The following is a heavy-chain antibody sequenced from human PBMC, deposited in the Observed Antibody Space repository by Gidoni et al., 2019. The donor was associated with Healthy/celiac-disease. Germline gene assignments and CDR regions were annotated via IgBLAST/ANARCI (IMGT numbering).Heavy chain of an antibody. Sequence: QVQLQESGPGLVKPSETLSLTCTVSGGSISRYYWSWIRQPPGKGLEWIGYIYYSGSTNYNPSLKSRVTISVDTSKNQFSLKLSSVTAADTAVYYCARDLLDSSSVRNYYYYGMDVWGQGTTVTVSS. J-gene: IGHJ6*02. CDR1: GGSISRYY. CDR3: ARDLLDSSSVRNYYYYGMDV. CDR2: IYYSGST. V-gene: IGHV4-59*01. D-gene: IGHD6-6*01.